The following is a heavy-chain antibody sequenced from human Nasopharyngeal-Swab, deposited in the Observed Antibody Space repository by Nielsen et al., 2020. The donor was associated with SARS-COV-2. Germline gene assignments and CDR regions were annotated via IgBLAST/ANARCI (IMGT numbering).Heavy chain of an antibody. Sequence: SETLSLTCTVSGGSISSYYWSWIRQPAGKGLEWIGRIYTSGSTKYNPPLKSRVTMSVDTSKNQFSLKPSSVTAADTAVYYCARDRRWFGESDDAFDIWGQGTMVTVSS. CDR2: IYTSGST. V-gene: IGHV4-4*07. D-gene: IGHD3-10*01. CDR3: ARDRRWFGESDDAFDI. J-gene: IGHJ3*02. CDR1: GGSISSYY.